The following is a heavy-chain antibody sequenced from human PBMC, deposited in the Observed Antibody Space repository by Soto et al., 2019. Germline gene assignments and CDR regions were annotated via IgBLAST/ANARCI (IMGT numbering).Heavy chain of an antibody. CDR1: DGSLSANY. V-gene: IGHV4-59*08. CDR3: ARLGAYYQAMDS. D-gene: IGHD3-22*01. J-gene: IGHJ1*01. Sequence: EHFSLTGKVCDGSLSANYWSWIRQPPGKGLEWIGYIYFAGTTTYNPSLQSRVSISLDTSKNEVSLKLTSVTAADTAVYFCARLGAYYQAMDSWGQGTLVTVSS. CDR2: IYFAGTT.